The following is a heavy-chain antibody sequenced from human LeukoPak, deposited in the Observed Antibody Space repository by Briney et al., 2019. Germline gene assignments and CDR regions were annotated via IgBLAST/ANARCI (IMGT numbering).Heavy chain of an antibody. CDR1: GYTFTSYD. Sequence: ASVKVSCKASGYTFTSYDINWVRQATGQGLEWMGWMNPNSGNTGYAQKFQGRVTMTRNTSVSTAYMELSSLRSEDTAVYYCASPNSGYGEDAFDIWGQGTMVIVSS. CDR3: ASPNSGYGEDAFDI. D-gene: IGHD3-22*01. CDR2: MNPNSGNT. V-gene: IGHV1-8*01. J-gene: IGHJ3*02.